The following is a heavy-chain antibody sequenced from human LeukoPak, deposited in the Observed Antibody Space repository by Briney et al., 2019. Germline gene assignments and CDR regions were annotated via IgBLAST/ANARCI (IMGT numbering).Heavy chain of an antibody. CDR2: INAGNGNT. J-gene: IGHJ5*02. CDR3: ARDGLSLWFGEQTSNWFDP. Sequence: ASVKVSCKASGYTFTSYAMHWVRQAPGQRLEWMGWINAGNGNTKYSQEFQGRVTITRDTSASTAYMELSSLRSEDMAVYYCARDGLSLWFGEQTSNWFDPWGQGTLVTVSS. CDR1: GYTFTSYA. D-gene: IGHD3-10*01. V-gene: IGHV1-3*03.